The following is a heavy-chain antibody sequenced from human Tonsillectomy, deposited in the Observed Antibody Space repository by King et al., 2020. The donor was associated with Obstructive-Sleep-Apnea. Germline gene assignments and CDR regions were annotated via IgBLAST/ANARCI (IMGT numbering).Heavy chain of an antibody. J-gene: IGHJ4*02. CDR3: GGGTYYSPVDY. V-gene: IGHV3-30*04. Sequence: VQLVESGGGVVQPGRSLRLSCAASGFTFSSYAIHWVRQAPGKGLEWVAVISYDGSNKYYADSVKGRFTISRDNSKNTLYLQMNSLRPEDTAVYYCGGGTYYSPVDYWGQGTLVTVSS. D-gene: IGHD1-26*01. CDR1: GFTFSSYA. CDR2: ISYDGSNK.